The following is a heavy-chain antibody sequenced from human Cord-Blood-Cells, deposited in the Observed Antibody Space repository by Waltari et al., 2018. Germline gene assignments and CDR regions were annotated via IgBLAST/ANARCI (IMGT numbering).Heavy chain of an antibody. CDR1: VGSISSHY. D-gene: IGHD6-6*01. CDR3: ARVVISSSFFDY. CDR2: IYYSGST. Sequence: QVQLQESGPGLVKPSETLSLTCTVSVGSISSHYWSWIRQPPGKGLEWIGYIYYSGSTNYNPSLKSRVTISVDTSKNQFSLKLSSVTAADTAVYYCARVVISSSFFDYWGQGTLDTVSS. V-gene: IGHV4-59*11. J-gene: IGHJ4*02.